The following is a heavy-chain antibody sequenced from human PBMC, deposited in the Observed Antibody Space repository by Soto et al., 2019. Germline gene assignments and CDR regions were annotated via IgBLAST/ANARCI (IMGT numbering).Heavy chain of an antibody. CDR3: ARWRGAFDS. J-gene: IGHJ4*02. CDR2: IDAGNGIT. CDR1: GYSFTSWT. Sequence: ASVKVSFKASGYSFTSWTIHWVRQAPGKSLESMGWIDAGNGITKYSQKFQDRVTITRDTSASTAYMELNSLRSEDTAVYYCARWRGAFDSWGQGALVTVSS. V-gene: IGHV1-3*01. D-gene: IGHD1-26*01.